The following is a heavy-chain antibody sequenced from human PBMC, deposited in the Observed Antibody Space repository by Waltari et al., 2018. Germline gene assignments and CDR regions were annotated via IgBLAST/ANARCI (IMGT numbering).Heavy chain of an antibody. V-gene: IGHV2-5*01. CDR3: AHRGMVMWEPLLDY. Sequence: HITVKASGPTRVKPTHTLTLTCPFSGFSLSTSGAGVGWLRQPTGKALEWLALMYWNDDKRYSPSLKSRLTITKDTSKNQVVLTMTNMDPVDTATYYCAHRGMVMWEPLLDYWGQGTLVTVSS. J-gene: IGHJ4*02. CDR1: GFSLSTSGAG. CDR2: MYWNDDK. D-gene: IGHD3-22*01.